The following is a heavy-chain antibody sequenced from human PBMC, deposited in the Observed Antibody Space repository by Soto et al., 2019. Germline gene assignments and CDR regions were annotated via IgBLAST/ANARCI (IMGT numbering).Heavy chain of an antibody. J-gene: IGHJ4*02. CDR2: MSGSGDDT. D-gene: IGHD2-2*02. V-gene: IGHV3-23*01. CDR3: AKDLTHCSTTSCYTPAY. CDR1: GFIFSKYA. Sequence: PXGSLILSCAAAGFIFSKYAMNWVRQAPGKGLEWVSTMSGSGDDTYYADSVKGRFTISRDNSKNTVYLQMNSLRADDTAVYYCAKDLTHCSTTSCYTPAYWGQGTLVTVSS.